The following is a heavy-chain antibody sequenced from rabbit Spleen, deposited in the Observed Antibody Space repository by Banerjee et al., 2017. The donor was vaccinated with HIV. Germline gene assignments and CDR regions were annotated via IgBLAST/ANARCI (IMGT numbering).Heavy chain of an antibody. CDR3: ARDTGSSFSSYGMDL. CDR1: GFDFSSYG. CDR2: ISDGDGNT. D-gene: IGHD8-1*01. J-gene: IGHJ6*01. V-gene: IGHV1S47*01. Sequence: QEQLVESGGGLVQPGGSLKLSCKASGFDFSSYGVSWVRQAPGKGPEWIACISDGDGNTYYASWVNGRFTISRSTSLNTVTLQMTSLTVADTATYFCARDTGSSFSSYGMDLWGQGTLVTVS.